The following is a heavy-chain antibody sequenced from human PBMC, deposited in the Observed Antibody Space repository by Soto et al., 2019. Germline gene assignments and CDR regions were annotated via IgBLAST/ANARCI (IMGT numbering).Heavy chain of an antibody. V-gene: IGHV2-5*02. J-gene: IGHJ4*01. Sequence: SGPTLVNPTQALTLTCTFSGFSLSTSKLGXGWIRQPPGKALEWLALIYWDDDKRYSPFLKSRLTITKDTSKNQVVLRMTNMDPVDTATYYCARSEYSLFDFWGQGTPVTVSS. D-gene: IGHD2-15*01. CDR3: ARSEYSLFDF. CDR1: GFSLSTSKLG. CDR2: IYWDDDK.